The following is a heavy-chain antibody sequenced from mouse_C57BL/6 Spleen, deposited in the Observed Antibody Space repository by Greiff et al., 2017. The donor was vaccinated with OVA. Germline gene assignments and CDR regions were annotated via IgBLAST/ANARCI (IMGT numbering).Heavy chain of an antibody. CDR3: ARYADSSGPFDY. D-gene: IGHD3-2*02. J-gene: IGHJ2*01. CDR2: IDPSDSYT. V-gene: IGHV1-69*01. Sequence: QVQLQQPGAELVMPGASVKLSCKASGYTFTSYWMHWVKQRPGQGLEWIGEIDPSDSYTNYNQKFKGKSTLTVDKSSSTAYMQLSSLTSEDSAVYYCARYADSSGPFDYWGQGTTLTVSS. CDR1: GYTFTSYW.